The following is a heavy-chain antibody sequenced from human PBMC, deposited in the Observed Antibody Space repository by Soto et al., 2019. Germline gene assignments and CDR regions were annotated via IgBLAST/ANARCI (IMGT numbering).Heavy chain of an antibody. CDR1: GFSLSNAGLG. CDR3: ASTYSTSWYWFDP. V-gene: IGHV2-26*04. J-gene: IGHJ5*02. Sequence: QVTVKESGPVLVKPTEPLTLTCTVSGFSLSNAGLGVSWIRQPPGKALEWLAHIFSNDEKSYSTSLKSRLTISKDTSKSQVVLTMTNMEPVDTATYYCASTYSTSWYWFDPWGQGTLVTVSS. CDR2: IFSNDEK. D-gene: IGHD6-13*01.